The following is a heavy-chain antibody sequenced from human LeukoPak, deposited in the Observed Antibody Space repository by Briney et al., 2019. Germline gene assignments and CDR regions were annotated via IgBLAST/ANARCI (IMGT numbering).Heavy chain of an antibody. Sequence: GGSLRLSCTASGLSFIGQWMNWVPQSPGQGLEWVANIKYDGSEKYYVDSVRGRFTISREDAKNSLSLQMDRVRPEDTAVYYCAFNNNFKYWGQGTLVIVSS. CDR2: IKYDGSEK. CDR1: GLSFIGQW. V-gene: IGHV3-7*01. D-gene: IGHD1/OR15-1a*01. CDR3: AFNNNFKY. J-gene: IGHJ4*02.